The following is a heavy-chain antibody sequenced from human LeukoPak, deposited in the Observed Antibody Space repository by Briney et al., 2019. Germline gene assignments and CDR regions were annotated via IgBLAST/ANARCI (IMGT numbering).Heavy chain of an antibody. CDR3: APTSRFSFQH. Sequence: GGSLRLSCAASGFTFSSYSMSWVRQAQGKGLEWVSMITDSGSRTYYADSVKGRFTISRDNSKNTLYLQMNSLRAEDTALYYCAPTSRFSFQHWGQGTLVTVSS. CDR1: GFTFSSYS. J-gene: IGHJ1*01. CDR2: ITDSGSRT. V-gene: IGHV3-23*01. D-gene: IGHD6-6*01.